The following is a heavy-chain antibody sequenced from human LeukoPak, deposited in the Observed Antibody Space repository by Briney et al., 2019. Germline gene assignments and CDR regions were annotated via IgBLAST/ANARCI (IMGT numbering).Heavy chain of an antibody. CDR2: IYHSGST. V-gene: IGHV4-30-2*02. J-gene: IGHJ3*02. D-gene: IGHD5-18*01. CDR1: GSSISSGGHY. Sequence: SETLSLTCTVSGSSISSGGHYWSWIRQPPGKDLEWIGYIYHSGSTYYNPSLKSRVTISVDTSKNQFSLKLSSVTAADTAVYYCARSGGYGYVDAFDIWGQGTMVTVSS. CDR3: ARSGGYGYVDAFDI.